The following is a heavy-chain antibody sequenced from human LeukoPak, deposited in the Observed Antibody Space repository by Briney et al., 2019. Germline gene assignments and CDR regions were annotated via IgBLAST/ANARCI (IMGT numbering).Heavy chain of an antibody. J-gene: IGHJ6*03. V-gene: IGHV1-46*01. Sequence: AASVKVSCKASGDTFINDYIHWVRQAPGQGLEWMGVSNPSGGATTYAQKFQGRVTMTRDMSTSTVYMELRSLRSADTAVYYCARGNDGWPHYYYYFMDVWGKGTTVTVSS. D-gene: IGHD1-1*01. CDR1: GDTFINDY. CDR3: ARGNDGWPHYYYYFMDV. CDR2: SNPSGGAT.